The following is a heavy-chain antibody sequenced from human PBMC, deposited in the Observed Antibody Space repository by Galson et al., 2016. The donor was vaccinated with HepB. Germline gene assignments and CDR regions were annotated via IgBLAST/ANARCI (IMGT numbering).Heavy chain of an antibody. CDR1: GFTFSSHA. Sequence: SLRLSCAASGFTFSSHAMGWVRQAPGKGLDWVSTLSGSGSIKFYADSVKGRFTISRDNSRSTLFLQMSSLRVEDTAVYYCATVGKWDHYDNGGCGYPRYFQYGGQGTLVTVSS. CDR2: LSGSGSIK. J-gene: IGHJ4*02. CDR3: ATVGKWDHYDNGGCGYPRYFQY. D-gene: IGHD3-22*01. V-gene: IGHV3-23*01.